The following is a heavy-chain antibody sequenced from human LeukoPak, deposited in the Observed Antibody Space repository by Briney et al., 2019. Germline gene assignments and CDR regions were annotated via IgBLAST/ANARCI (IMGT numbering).Heavy chain of an antibody. CDR3: TTPGFCSSTNCYGDY. D-gene: IGHD2-2*01. CDR1: GFTFSGSA. V-gene: IGHV3-73*01. CDR2: IRSRANSYAT. J-gene: IGHJ4*02. Sequence: GGSLRLSCAASGFTFSGSAMHWVRQASGKGLEWVGRIRSRANSYATAYAASVKGRFTISRDDSNNTAYLQFNILNTEDTAVYYCTTPGFCSSTNCYGDYWGQGTRVTVSS.